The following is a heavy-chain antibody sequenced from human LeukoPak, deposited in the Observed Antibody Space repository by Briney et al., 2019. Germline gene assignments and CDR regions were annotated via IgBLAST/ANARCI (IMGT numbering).Heavy chain of an antibody. CDR1: GFTFSSYN. CDR3: ASGWAYHYMDV. Sequence: PGGSLRLACAASGFTFSSYNMNWVRQAPGKGLEWVSFISSSSSYIYYADSVKGRFTISRDNAKNSLYLQMNSLRAEDTAVYYCASGWAYHYMDVWGKGPTVTISS. J-gene: IGHJ6*03. V-gene: IGHV3-21*01. D-gene: IGHD6-19*01. CDR2: ISSSSSYI.